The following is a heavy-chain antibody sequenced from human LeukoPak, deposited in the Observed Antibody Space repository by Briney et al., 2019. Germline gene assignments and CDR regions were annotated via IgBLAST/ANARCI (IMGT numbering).Heavy chain of an antibody. Sequence: ASVKVSCKASGYTFTGYYMHWVRQAPGQGLEWMGWINPNSGGTNYAQKFQGRDTMTRDTSISTAYMELSRLRSDDTAVYYCARDPNYDSSGYYYYYYYMDVWGKGTTVTVSS. CDR1: GYTFTGYY. V-gene: IGHV1-2*02. CDR3: ARDPNYDSSGYYYYYYYMDV. D-gene: IGHD3-22*01. CDR2: INPNSGGT. J-gene: IGHJ6*03.